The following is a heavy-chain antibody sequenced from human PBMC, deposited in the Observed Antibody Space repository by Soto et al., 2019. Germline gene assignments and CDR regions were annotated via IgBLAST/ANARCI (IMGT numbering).Heavy chain of an antibody. CDR2: IYYSGST. D-gene: IGHD6-13*01. V-gene: IGHV4-30-4*01. CDR1: GGSIRSGDYY. Sequence: SETLSLTCTVSGGSIRSGDYYWSWIRQPPGKGLEWIGYIYYSGSTYYNPSLKSRVTISVDTSKNQFSLKLSSVTAADTAVYYCARHIFDSSSWYLSYYYYGMDVWGQGTTVTV. J-gene: IGHJ6*02. CDR3: ARHIFDSSSWYLSYYYYGMDV.